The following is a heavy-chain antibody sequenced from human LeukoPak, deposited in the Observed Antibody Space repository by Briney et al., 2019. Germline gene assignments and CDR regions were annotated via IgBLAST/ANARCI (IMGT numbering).Heavy chain of an antibody. V-gene: IGHV4-4*07. CDR2: ISTTGST. CDR3: ARVTGYRIEDYFDY. Sequence: SETLSLTCTVSGGSISTYYWSWIRQPAGKGLEWIGRISTTGSTNYNPSLKSRVTISVETSKDEFSLKLRSVTAADTAVYYCARVTGYRIEDYFDYWGQGTLVTVSS. CDR1: GGSISTYY. D-gene: IGHD6-13*01. J-gene: IGHJ4*02.